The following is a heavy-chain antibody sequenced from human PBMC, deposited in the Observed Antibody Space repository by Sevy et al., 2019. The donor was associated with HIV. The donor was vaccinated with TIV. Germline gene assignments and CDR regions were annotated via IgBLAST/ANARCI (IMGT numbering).Heavy chain of an antibody. Sequence: GGSLRLSCAASGFTLSRTGMIWVRQAPGKGLEWVSGISGSGFSTNYADSVKGRFTISRDNSKNTLYLQMNSLRGEDTAVYYCAKDPDDTYDYGEHSDYWGQEPWSPSPQ. D-gene: IGHD4-17*01. CDR1: GFTLSRTG. CDR3: AKDPDDTYDYGEHSDY. V-gene: IGHV3-23*01. CDR2: ISGSGFST. J-gene: IGHJ4*01.